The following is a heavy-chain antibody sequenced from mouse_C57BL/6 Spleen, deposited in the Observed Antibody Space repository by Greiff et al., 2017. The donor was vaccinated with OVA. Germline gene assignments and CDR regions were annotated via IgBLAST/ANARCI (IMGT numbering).Heavy chain of an antibody. V-gene: IGHV5-6*01. CDR2: ISSGGSYT. D-gene: IGHD1-1*01. CDR3: ARHATTTAMDY. J-gene: IGHJ4*01. Sequence: EVKVVESGGDLVKPGGSLKLSCAASGFTFSSYGMSWVRQTPDKRLEWVATISSGGSYTYYPDSVKGRFTISRDNAKNTLYLQMSSLKSEDTAMYYCARHATTTAMDYWGQGTSVTVSS. CDR1: GFTFSSYG.